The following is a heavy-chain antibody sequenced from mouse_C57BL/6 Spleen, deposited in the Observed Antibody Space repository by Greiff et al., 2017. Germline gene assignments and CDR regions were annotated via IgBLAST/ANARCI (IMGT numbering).Heavy chain of an antibody. CDR2: IDPSDSYT. Sequence: QVQLQQPGAELVRPGTSVKLSCKASGYTFTSYWMHWVKQRPGQGLEWIGVIDPSDSYTNYNQKFKGKATLTVDTSSSTAYMQLSSLTSEDSAVYYCARLAMGYSNNFDYWGQGTTLTVSS. D-gene: IGHD2-5*01. CDR1: GYTFTSYW. CDR3: ARLAMGYSNNFDY. V-gene: IGHV1-59*01. J-gene: IGHJ2*01.